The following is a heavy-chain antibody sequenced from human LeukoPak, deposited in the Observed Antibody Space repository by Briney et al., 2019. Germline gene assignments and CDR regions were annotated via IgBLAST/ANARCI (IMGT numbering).Heavy chain of an antibody. D-gene: IGHD3-22*01. Sequence: KPGGSLRLSCAGYGFTFSTSTMNWVRQAPGKGLEWVSSIGRSGTNTHYADSVKGRFTISRDNAMQSLYLQMNSLRADDTAVYYCVRGDSRDYWGQGTLVTLSS. CDR1: GFTFSTST. CDR3: VRGDSRDY. J-gene: IGHJ4*02. CDR2: IGRSGTNT. V-gene: IGHV3-21*01.